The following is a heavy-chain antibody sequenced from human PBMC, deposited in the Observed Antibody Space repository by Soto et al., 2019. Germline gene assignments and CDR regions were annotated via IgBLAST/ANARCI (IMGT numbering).Heavy chain of an antibody. V-gene: IGHV4-30-4*01. J-gene: IGHJ6*02. CDR1: GGSISSGDYY. Sequence: SETLSLTCTVSGGSISSGDYYWSWIRQPPGKGLEWIGYIYYSGSTYYNPSLKSRVTISVDTSKNQFSLKLSSVTAADTAMYYCARLGCSSTSCYGSYYYGMDVWGQGTTVTVSS. D-gene: IGHD2-2*01. CDR2: IYYSGST. CDR3: ARLGCSSTSCYGSYYYGMDV.